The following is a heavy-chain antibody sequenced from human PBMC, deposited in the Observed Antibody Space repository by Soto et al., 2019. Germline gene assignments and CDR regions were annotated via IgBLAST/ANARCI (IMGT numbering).Heavy chain of an antibody. CDR1: GYTFTNYW. CDR2: IYPGDSDT. CDR3: AASIFYYGMDV. J-gene: IGHJ6*02. V-gene: IGHV5-51*01. Sequence: PGASLKISCKGSGYTFTNYWIGWVRQMPWKGLEWMGIIYPGDSDTKYNPSFQGQVTISADKSITTTYLQWSSLKASDTAIYYCAASIFYYGMDVWGQGTTVTVSS.